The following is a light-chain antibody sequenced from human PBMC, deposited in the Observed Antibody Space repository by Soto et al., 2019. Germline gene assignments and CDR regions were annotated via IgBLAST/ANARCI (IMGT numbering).Light chain of an antibody. CDR1: QGISSY. J-gene: IGKJ1*01. V-gene: IGKV1-27*01. CDR2: AAS. CDR3: QNYYNAPET. Sequence: DIQMTQSPSSLSASVGDRVTITCRASQGISSYLAWYQQRPGKVPKVLIYAASTLHSGVPSRFSGSGSGTDFTLTIRNVQPEDVATYYCQNYYNAPETFGQGTQVEIK.